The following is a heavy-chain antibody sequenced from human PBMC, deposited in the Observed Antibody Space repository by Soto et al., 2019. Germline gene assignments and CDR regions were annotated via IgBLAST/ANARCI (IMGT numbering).Heavy chain of an antibody. V-gene: IGHV3-48*03. CDR3: AREPITDDWRYRGGMDV. J-gene: IGHJ6*02. D-gene: IGHD3-16*02. CDR1: GFTFSSYE. Sequence: EVQLVESGGGLVQPGGSLRLSCAASGFTFSSYEMNWVRQAPGKGLEWVSYISSSGSTIYYADSVKGRFTISRDNAKNSLYLQMNSLRAEDTAVYYCAREPITDDWRYRGGMDVWGQGTTVTVSS. CDR2: ISSSGSTI.